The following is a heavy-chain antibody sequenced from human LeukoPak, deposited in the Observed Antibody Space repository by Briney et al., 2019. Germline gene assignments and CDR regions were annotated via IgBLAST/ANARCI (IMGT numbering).Heavy chain of an antibody. V-gene: IGHV3-23*01. J-gene: IGHJ4*02. D-gene: IGHD3-3*01. CDR2: ISGSGGST. CDR1: GFTFSSYA. Sequence: GGFLRLSCAASGFTFSSYAMSWVRQAPGKGLEWVPAISGSGGSTYYADSVKGRFTISRDNSKNTLYLQMNSLRAEDTAVYYCAKRYQFITIFGEAREGFDYWGQGTLVTVSS. CDR3: AKRYQFITIFGEAREGFDY.